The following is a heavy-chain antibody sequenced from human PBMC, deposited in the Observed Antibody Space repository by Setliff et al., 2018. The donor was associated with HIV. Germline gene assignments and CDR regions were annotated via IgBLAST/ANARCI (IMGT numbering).Heavy chain of an antibody. J-gene: IGHJ1*01. V-gene: IGHV1-69*10. Sequence: ASVKVSCKASGGTFTSYAIHWVRQAPGQGLEWMGGIIPIVGVTNYAQKFQVRVTITADKSTNAAYMDLHSLTSEDTAVYYCARNSDTAGYFLYWGQGTPVTVSS. D-gene: IGHD6-13*01. CDR3: ARNSDTAGYFLY. CDR2: IIPIVGVT. CDR1: GGTFTSYA.